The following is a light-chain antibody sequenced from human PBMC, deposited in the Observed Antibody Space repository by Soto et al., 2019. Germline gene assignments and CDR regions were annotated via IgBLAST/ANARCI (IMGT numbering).Light chain of an antibody. CDR2: DAS. J-gene: IGKJ5*01. CDR1: QSVSSY. CDR3: QQRSNWPPAIT. Sequence: EIVLTQSPATLSLSPGERATLSCRASQSVSSYLALYQQKPGQAPRLLIYDASNRATGIPARFSGSGSGTDFALNISSLEPEDFAVYYCQQRSNWPPAITFGQGTRLEIK. V-gene: IGKV3-11*01.